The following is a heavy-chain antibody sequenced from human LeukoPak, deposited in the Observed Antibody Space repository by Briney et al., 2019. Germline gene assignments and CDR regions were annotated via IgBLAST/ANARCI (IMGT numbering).Heavy chain of an antibody. CDR3: ARRDYYDSSGLAGGIDY. CDR1: GGSISSSNW. CDR2: IYHSGST. V-gene: IGHV4-4*02. D-gene: IGHD3-22*01. J-gene: IGHJ4*02. Sequence: SETLSLTCAVSGGSISSSNWWSWVRQPPRKGLEWIGEIYHSGSTNYNPSLKSRVTISVDKSKNQFSLKLSSVTAADTAVYYCARRDYYDSSGLAGGIDYWGQGTVVTVSA.